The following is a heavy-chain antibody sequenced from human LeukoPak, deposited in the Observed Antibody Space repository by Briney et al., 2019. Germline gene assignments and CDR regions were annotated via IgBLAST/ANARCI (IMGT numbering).Heavy chain of an antibody. Sequence: PSETLSLTCTVSGGSISSYYWSWIRQPPGKGLEWIGYIYYSGSTNYNPSLKSRVTISVDTSKNQFSLKLSSVTAADTAVYYCARGTYRGRFLEGLLVDYWGQGTLVTVSS. CDR1: GGSISSYY. CDR3: ARGTYRGRFLEGLLVDY. D-gene: IGHD3-3*01. V-gene: IGHV4-59*01. CDR2: IYYSGST. J-gene: IGHJ4*02.